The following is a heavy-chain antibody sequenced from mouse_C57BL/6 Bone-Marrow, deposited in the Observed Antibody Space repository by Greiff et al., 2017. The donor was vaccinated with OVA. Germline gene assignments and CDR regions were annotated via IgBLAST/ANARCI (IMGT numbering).Heavy chain of an antibody. V-gene: IGHV1-54*01. D-gene: IGHD2-4*01. CDR2: INPGSGGT. Sequence: QVQLQQSGPELVRPGTSVKVSCKASGYAFTNYLIEWVKQRPGQGLEWIGVINPGSGGTNYNEKFKGKATLTADKSSSTAYMQLSSLTSEDSAVYFCAVIYYDYPLDYWGQGTTLTVSS. CDR1: GYAFTNYL. CDR3: AVIYYDYPLDY. J-gene: IGHJ2*01.